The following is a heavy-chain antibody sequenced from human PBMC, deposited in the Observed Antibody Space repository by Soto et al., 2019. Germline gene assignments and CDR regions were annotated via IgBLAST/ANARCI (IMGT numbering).Heavy chain of an antibody. CDR1: GFTFSSYG. V-gene: IGHV3-30*18. D-gene: IGHD3-3*01. J-gene: IGHJ6*02. CDR3: AKNQFVWSGYPDYYYYGMDV. Sequence: GGSLRLSCAASGFTFSSYGMHWVRQAPGKGLEWVAVISYDGSNKYYADSVKGRFTISRDNSKNTLYLQMNSLRAEDTAVYYCAKNQFVWSGYPDYYYYGMDVWGQGTTVTVSS. CDR2: ISYDGSNK.